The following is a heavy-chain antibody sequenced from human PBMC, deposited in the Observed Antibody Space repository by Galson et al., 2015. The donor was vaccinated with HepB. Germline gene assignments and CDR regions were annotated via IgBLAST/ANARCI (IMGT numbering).Heavy chain of an antibody. J-gene: IGHJ4*02. CDR1: GFIVSSHY. V-gene: IGHV3-66*01. D-gene: IGHD4-11*01. Sequence: SLRLSCAASGFIVSSHYMSWVRQAPGKGLEWVSVIYSGYSTYYADSVKGRFTISRDDSNNTLYLQMNSLRAEDTAVYYCARDMAGNYLFDYWGQGVLVTVSS. CDR3: ARDMAGNYLFDY. CDR2: IYSGYST.